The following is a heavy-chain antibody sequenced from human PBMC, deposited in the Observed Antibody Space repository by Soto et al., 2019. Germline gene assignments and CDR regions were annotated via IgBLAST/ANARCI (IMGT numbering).Heavy chain of an antibody. CDR1: GGTFSSYT. CDR2: IIPILGIA. V-gene: IGHV1-69*02. J-gene: IGHJ4*02. CDR3: ARDLGSFGY. D-gene: IGHD2-15*01. Sequence: QVQLVQSGAEVKKPGSSVKVSCKASGGTFSSYTISWVRQAPGQGLEWMGRIIPILGIANYAQKFQGRVTITADKATSTGYMELSSLRSEDTAVYYCARDLGSFGYWGQGTLVTVSS.